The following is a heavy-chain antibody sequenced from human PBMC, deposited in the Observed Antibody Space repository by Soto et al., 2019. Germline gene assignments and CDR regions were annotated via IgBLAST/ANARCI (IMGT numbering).Heavy chain of an antibody. D-gene: IGHD6-19*01. J-gene: IGHJ4*02. CDR2: ISYDGSNK. V-gene: IGHV3-30-3*01. Sequence: QVQLVESGGGVVQPGRSLRLSCAASGFTFSSYAMHWVRQAPGKGLEWVAVISYDGSNKYYADSVKGRFTISRDNSENTLYPQMNSLRAEDTAVYYCARDRAVAGYDAGPDWGQGTLVTVSS. CDR3: ARDRAVAGYDAGPD. CDR1: GFTFSSYA.